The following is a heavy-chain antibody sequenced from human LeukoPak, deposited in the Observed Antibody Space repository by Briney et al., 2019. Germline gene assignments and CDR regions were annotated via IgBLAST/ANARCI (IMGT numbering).Heavy chain of an antibody. V-gene: IGHV4-30-4*01. Sequence: PSQTLSLTCTVSGGSISSGDYSWSWIRQPPGKGLEWIGYIYYSGSTYYNPSLKSRVTISVDTSKNQFSLKLSSVTAADTAVYYCARGMETYYYGSGRTNWFDPWGQGTLVTVSS. J-gene: IGHJ5*02. CDR1: GGSISSGDYS. D-gene: IGHD3-10*01. CDR3: ARGMETYYYGSGRTNWFDP. CDR2: IYYSGST.